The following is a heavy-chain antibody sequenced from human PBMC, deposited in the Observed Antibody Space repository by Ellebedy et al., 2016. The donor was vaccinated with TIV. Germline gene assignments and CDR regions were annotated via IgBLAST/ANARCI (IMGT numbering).Heavy chain of an antibody. Sequence: PGGSLRLSCVASGFIFSRNNMNRVRQAPGKGLEWVSYISGSGKTTYYADSVRGRFTVSRDNAKDSLYLDLQGLRADDTAIYYCARDTVSADFVDDYWGQGTLVTVSA. CDR2: ISGSGKTT. D-gene: IGHD3-16*01. V-gene: IGHV3-48*03. CDR1: GFIFSRNN. CDR3: ARDTVSADFVDDY. J-gene: IGHJ4*02.